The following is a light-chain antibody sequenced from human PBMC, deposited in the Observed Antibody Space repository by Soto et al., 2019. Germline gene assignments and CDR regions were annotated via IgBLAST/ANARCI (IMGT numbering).Light chain of an antibody. CDR3: QQYFSYPLT. Sequence: DIQMTQSPSTLSASVGDRVIITCRASQSLGTWLAWYQQKPGTAPVLLIYDVSRLESGVPSRFSGRRSGTEFTLTISSLQPDDFATYYCQQYFSYPLTFGGGTKVDIK. V-gene: IGKV1-5*01. CDR1: QSLGTW. J-gene: IGKJ4*01. CDR2: DVS.